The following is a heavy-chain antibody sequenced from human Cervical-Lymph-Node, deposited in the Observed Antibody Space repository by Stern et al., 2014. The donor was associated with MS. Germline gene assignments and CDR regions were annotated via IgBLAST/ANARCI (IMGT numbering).Heavy chain of an antibody. CDR1: GGSINNGDYY. CDR3: ARELSGMYGMDV. CDR2: IYYSGAT. V-gene: IGHV4-31*03. D-gene: IGHD1-1*01. J-gene: IGHJ6*02. Sequence: QVQLQESGPGLVKPSQTLSLTCNVSGGSINNGDYYWSWVRQHPGKGLEWLGYIYYSGATYYNPSLKGRLTISVDTSKRHFSLKLTSVTAADTAVYYCARELSGMYGMDVWGQGTTVTVSS.